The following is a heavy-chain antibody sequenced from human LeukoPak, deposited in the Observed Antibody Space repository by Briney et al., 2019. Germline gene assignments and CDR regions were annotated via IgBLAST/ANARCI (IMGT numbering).Heavy chain of an antibody. J-gene: IGHJ4*02. CDR1: GFSFSSYG. CDR2: ISGSGGGT. V-gene: IGHV3-23*01. D-gene: IGHD5-18*01. Sequence: GGSLRLSCAASGFSFSSYGVNWVRQTPGKGLEWVSAISGSGGGTFYAPSVKGRLTISRDNSKNTLFLQMNGLRAEDTATYYCAKSRSPGYSMGYDPDYWGQGTLVIVST. CDR3: AKSRSPGYSMGYDPDY.